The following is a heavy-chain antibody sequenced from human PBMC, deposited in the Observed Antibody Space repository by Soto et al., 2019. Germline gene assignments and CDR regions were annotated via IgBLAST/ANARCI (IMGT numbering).Heavy chain of an antibody. CDR2: IYYSGST. CDR3: ERHGLSGSYSPYYYYYYMDV. J-gene: IGHJ6*03. CDR1: GGSISSSSYY. D-gene: IGHD3-10*01. Sequence: SETLSLTCTVSGGSISSSSYYWGWIRQPPGKGLEWIGSIYYSGSTYYNPSLKSRVTISVDTSKNQFSLKLSSVTAADTAVYYCERHGLSGSYSPYYYYYYMDVWGKGTTVTVSS. V-gene: IGHV4-39*01.